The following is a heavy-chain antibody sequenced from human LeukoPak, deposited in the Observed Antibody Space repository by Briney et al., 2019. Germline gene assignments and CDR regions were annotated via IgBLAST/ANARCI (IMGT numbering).Heavy chain of an antibody. CDR3: ARHGGLSSGSYLPYH. Sequence: GGSLKISCKGSGYSFTSYWIGWVRQMPGKGLEWMGIIYPGDSDTRYSPSFQGQVTISADKSISTAYLQWSSLKASDTAMYYCARHGGLSSGSYLPYHWGQGTLVTVSS. D-gene: IGHD3-10*01. J-gene: IGHJ4*02. V-gene: IGHV5-51*01. CDR1: GYSFTSYW. CDR2: IYPGDSDT.